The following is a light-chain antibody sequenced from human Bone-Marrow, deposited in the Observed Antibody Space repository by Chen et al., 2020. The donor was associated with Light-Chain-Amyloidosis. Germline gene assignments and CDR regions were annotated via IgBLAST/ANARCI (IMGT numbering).Light chain of an antibody. CDR2: DDS. CDR3: QVWDRSSDRPV. V-gene: IGLV3-21*02. Sequence: SYVLTPPSSVSVAPGQMATTACGGDNIGSTSVHWYQQTPGQAPLLVVYDDSDRPSGIPERLSGSNSGNTATLTISRVEAGDEADYYCQVWDRSSDRPVFGGGTKLTVL. CDR1: NIGSTS. J-gene: IGLJ3*02.